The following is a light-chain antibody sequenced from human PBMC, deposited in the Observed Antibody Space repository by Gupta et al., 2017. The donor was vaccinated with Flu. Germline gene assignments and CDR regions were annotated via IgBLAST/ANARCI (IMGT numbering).Light chain of an antibody. V-gene: IGKV3-15*01. CDR1: QSVSSN. Sequence: DIVMTQSPATLSVSPGERATLSCRASQSVSSNLACYQQKPGQAPRLLIYGASTRAPGIPARFSGSGCGTEFTLINSSLVAEDFAVYYCQEYNNWPPLTFGGGTKVEIK. CDR2: GAS. J-gene: IGKJ4*01. CDR3: QEYNNWPPLT.